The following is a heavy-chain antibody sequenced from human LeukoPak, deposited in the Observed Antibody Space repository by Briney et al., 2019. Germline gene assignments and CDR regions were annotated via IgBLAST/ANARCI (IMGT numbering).Heavy chain of an antibody. CDR2: ARNKANSYSV. J-gene: IGHJ4*02. Sequence: GGSLRLSCAASGFTFSDHFMDWVRQAPGEGLEWVGRARNKANSYSVEYAEAVRGRFTISRDDSENSLYLQMNSLKTEDTAVYYCTREALNHGSGTYYIDSFDFWGQGTLVTVSS. D-gene: IGHD3-10*01. V-gene: IGHV3-72*01. CDR3: TREALNHGSGTYYIDSFDF. CDR1: GFTFSDHF.